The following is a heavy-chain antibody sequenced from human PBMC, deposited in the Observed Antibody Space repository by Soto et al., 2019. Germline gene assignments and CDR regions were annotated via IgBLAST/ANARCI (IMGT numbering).Heavy chain of an antibody. V-gene: IGHV1-69*02. CDR3: ASIYGSGYRAFDY. CDR1: GDTFNFYS. J-gene: IGHJ4*02. D-gene: IGHD3-10*01. CDR2: VNPIVSMS. Sequence: QVQLVQSGAEVKRPGSSVKVSCKASGDTFNFYSINWVRQAPGLGLEWMGRVNPIVSMSNYAQKFQGRVTMPAEKSTCTAYMELSSLRSEATAIYYCASIYGSGYRAFDYWGQGALVTVAS.